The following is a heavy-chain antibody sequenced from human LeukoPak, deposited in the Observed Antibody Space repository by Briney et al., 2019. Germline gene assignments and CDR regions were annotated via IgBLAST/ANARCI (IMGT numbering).Heavy chain of an antibody. Sequence: SETLSLTCTLSGYSISSGYYWGWIRQPPGKVLEWIASMFHSGSTYYNPSLKSRVTISVDTSKNKFSLKLSSMTGADTAVYYCARLGLNLGNPDYWGQGTLVTVSS. CDR3: ARLGLNLGNPDY. D-gene: IGHD1-14*01. CDR1: GYSISSGYY. CDR2: MFHSGST. J-gene: IGHJ4*02. V-gene: IGHV4-38-2*02.